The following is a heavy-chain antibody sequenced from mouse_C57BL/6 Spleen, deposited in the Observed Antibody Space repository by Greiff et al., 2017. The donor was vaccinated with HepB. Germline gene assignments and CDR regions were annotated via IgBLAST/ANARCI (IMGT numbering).Heavy chain of an antibody. Sequence: QVQLKQSGAELAKPGASVKLSCKASGYTFTSYWMHWVKQRPGQGLEWIGYINPSSGYTKYNQKFKDKATLTADKSSSTAYMQLSSLTYEDSAVYYCARSSVTTVTYFDYWGQGTTLTVSS. J-gene: IGHJ2*01. CDR2: INPSSGYT. D-gene: IGHD1-1*01. V-gene: IGHV1-7*01. CDR3: ARSSVTTVTYFDY. CDR1: GYTFTSYW.